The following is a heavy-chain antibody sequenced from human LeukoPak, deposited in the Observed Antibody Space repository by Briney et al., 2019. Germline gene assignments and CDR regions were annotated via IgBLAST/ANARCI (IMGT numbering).Heavy chain of an antibody. D-gene: IGHD4-23*01. V-gene: IGHV4-59*08. CDR2: VYDSGST. J-gene: IGHJ5*01. Sequence: SETLSLTCTVSGGSISNYYWSWIRQPPGKGLEWIGHVYDSGSTNYNPSLKSRVTISVDTSKNQFSLKLTSMTAADTAVYYCARNHGGWFDSWGQGTLVTVSS. CDR1: GGSISNYY. CDR3: ARNHGGWFDS.